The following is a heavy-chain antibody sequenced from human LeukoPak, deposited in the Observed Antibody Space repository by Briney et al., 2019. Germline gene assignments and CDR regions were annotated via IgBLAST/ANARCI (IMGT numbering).Heavy chain of an antibody. CDR3: ARDLSRGKSHAFDI. Sequence: PGGSLRLSCAASGFTFSSYSMSWVRQAPGKGLEWVANIKEDGSEKYYVDSVKGRFTISRDNAKNSLYLQMNSLRAEDTAVYYCARDLSRGKSHAFDIWGQGTMVTVSS. D-gene: IGHD1-26*01. CDR1: GFTFSSYS. CDR2: IKEDGSEK. V-gene: IGHV3-7*01. J-gene: IGHJ3*02.